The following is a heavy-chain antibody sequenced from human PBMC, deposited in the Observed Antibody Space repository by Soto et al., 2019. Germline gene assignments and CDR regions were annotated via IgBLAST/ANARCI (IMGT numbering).Heavy chain of an antibody. CDR1: GFTFSDYY. J-gene: IGHJ3*02. V-gene: IGHV3-11*01. CDR3: ARVLRYFDWFGPHAFDI. CDR2: ISSSGSTI. D-gene: IGHD3-9*01. Sequence: GGSLRLSCAASGFTFSDYYMSWIRQAPGKGLEWVSYISSSGSTIYYADSVKGRFTISRDNAKNSLYLQMNSLRAEDTAVYYCARVLRYFDWFGPHAFDIWGQGTMVTVSS.